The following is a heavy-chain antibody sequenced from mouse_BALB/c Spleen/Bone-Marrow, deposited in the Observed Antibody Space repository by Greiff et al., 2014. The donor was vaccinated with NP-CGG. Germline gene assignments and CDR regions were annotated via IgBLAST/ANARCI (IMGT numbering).Heavy chain of an antibody. CDR1: GFTFSSYG. V-gene: IGHV5-6-3*01. CDR3: ARDSNDY. CDR2: INSNGGST. Sequence: EVQLVESGGGLVKPGGSLKLSCAASGFTFSSYGMSWVRQTPDKRLELVATINSNGGSTYYPDSVKGRFTISRDNAKNTLYLQMSSLKSEDTAMYYCARDSNDYWGQGTTLTVSS. J-gene: IGHJ2*01.